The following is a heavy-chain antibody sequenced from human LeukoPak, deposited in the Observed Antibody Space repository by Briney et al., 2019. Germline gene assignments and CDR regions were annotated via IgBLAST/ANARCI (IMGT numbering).Heavy chain of an antibody. CDR2: INHSGST. J-gene: IGHJ6*03. CDR1: GGSFSGYY. Sequence: MSSETLSLTCAVYGGSFSGYYWSWIRQPPGKGLEWIGEINHSGSTNYNPSLKSRVTISVDTSKNQFSLKLSSATAADTAVYYCARHLIRRDYSSGWSQSRYYYYYMDVWGKGTTVTISS. V-gene: IGHV4-34*01. CDR3: ARHLIRRDYSSGWSQSRYYYYYMDV. D-gene: IGHD6-19*01.